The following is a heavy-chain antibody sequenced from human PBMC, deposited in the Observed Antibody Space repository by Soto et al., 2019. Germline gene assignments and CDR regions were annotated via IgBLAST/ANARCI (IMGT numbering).Heavy chain of an antibody. CDR3: ASRGEMTMVRGDKAPFDY. CDR1: GYTFTSYA. J-gene: IGHJ4*02. Sequence: GASVKVSCKTSGYTFTSYAMNWVRQAPGQRLEWMGWINAGNGNTKYSQKFQGRVTITADESTSTAYMELSSLRSEDTAVYYCASRGEMTMVRGDKAPFDYWGQGTPVTVSS. D-gene: IGHD3-10*01. CDR2: INAGNGNT. V-gene: IGHV1-3*01.